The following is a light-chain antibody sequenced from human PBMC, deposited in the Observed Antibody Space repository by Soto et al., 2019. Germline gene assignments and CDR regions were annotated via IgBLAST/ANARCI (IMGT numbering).Light chain of an antibody. CDR2: DAS. CDR3: QQRSNWPRGT. V-gene: IGKV3-11*01. Sequence: EIVMTQSPATLSVSPGERATLSCRASQSVSSYLAWYQQKPGQAPRLLIYDASNRATGIPARFSGSGSGTDFTLTISSLEPEDFAVYYCQQRSNWPRGTFGQGTKVDIK. CDR1: QSVSSY. J-gene: IGKJ1*01.